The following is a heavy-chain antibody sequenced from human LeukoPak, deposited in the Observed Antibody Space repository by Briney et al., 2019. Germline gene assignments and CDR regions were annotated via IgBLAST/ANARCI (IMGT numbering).Heavy chain of an antibody. J-gene: IGHJ4*02. CDR2: ISGSGAYT. V-gene: IGHV3-23*01. Sequence: PGGSLRLSCPASGFTFSSYAMSWVRQAPGRGLEWVSAISGSGAYTYYADSVKGRFTISRDNSKNTLYLQMNSLRAEDTAVYYCAKPREAAAGTGRYFDSWGQGTLVTVSS. CDR3: AKPREAAAGTGRYFDS. CDR1: GFTFSSYA. D-gene: IGHD6-13*01.